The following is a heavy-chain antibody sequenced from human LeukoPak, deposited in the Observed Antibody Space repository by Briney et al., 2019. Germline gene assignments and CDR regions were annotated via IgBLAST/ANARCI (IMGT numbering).Heavy chain of an antibody. CDR1: GGSISSSSYY. CDR2: IYYSGST. Sequence: SEILSLTCTVSGGSISSSSYYWGWIRQPPGKGLEWIGSIYYSGSTYYNPSLKSRVTISVDTSKNQFSLKLSSVTAADTAVYYCARVLYGSGSYYQPLYWGQGTLVTVST. V-gene: IGHV4-39*07. J-gene: IGHJ4*02. CDR3: ARVLYGSGSYYQPLY. D-gene: IGHD3-10*01.